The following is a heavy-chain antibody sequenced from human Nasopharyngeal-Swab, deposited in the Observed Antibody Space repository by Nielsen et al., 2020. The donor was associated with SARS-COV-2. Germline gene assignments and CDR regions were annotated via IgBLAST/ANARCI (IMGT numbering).Heavy chain of an antibody. Sequence: GGSLRLSCAASGFTFNNYNFNWVRQAPGKGLEWVSSISSSSSYIYYADSAKGRFTISRDNAKNSLYLQMNSLRTEDTALYYCAKDTETGEGIYLWEGGMDVWGQGTTVTVSS. CDR1: GFTFNNYN. D-gene: IGHD5-18*01. CDR3: AKDTETGEGIYLWEGGMDV. CDR2: ISSSSSYI. J-gene: IGHJ6*02. V-gene: IGHV3-21*04.